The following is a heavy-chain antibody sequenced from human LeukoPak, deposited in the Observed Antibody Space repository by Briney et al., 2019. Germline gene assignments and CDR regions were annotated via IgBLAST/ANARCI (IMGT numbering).Heavy chain of an antibody. J-gene: IGHJ4*02. V-gene: IGHV4-59*01. CDR2: IYYSGST. CDR3: ARSHGSGSYYNLNDY. Sequence: DPSETLSLTCTVSGGSISSYYWSWIRQPPGKGLEWIGYIYYSGSTNYNPSLRSRVTISVDMSKNQFSLKLNSVTAADTAVYYCARSHGSGSYYNLNDYWGQGILVTVSS. CDR1: GGSISSYY. D-gene: IGHD3-10*01.